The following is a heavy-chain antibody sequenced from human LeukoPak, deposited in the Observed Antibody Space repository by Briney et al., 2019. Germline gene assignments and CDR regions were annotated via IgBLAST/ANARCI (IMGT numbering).Heavy chain of an antibody. CDR2: ISGSSGSI. CDR3: TTGEFGGKY. V-gene: IGHV3-48*02. Sequence: GGSLRLSCAASGFTFSSYSMNWVRQAPGKGLEWISYISGSSGSIYYADSVKGRFTISRDNAKKSLYLQMNSLRDEDTAVYYCTTGEFGGKYWGQGTLVTVSS. D-gene: IGHD3-10*01. J-gene: IGHJ4*02. CDR1: GFTFSSYS.